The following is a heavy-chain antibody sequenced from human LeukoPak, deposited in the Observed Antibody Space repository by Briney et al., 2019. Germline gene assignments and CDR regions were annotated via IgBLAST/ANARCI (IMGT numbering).Heavy chain of an antibody. CDR3: AKNPRLEGWIYFDS. V-gene: IGHV3-23*01. CDR1: GFTFSSYS. CDR2: ISGSGGRI. D-gene: IGHD1-1*01. J-gene: IGHJ4*02. Sequence: GGSLRLSCAASGFTFSSYSMSWVRQAPGKGLEWVSSISGSGGRIDYADSVKGRFTISRDNSKNTLPLQMNSLTAEDTAVYYCAKNPRLEGWIYFDSWGRGILVTVSS.